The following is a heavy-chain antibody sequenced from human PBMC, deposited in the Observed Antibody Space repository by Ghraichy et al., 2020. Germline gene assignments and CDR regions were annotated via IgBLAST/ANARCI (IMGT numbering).Heavy chain of an antibody. Sequence: ETLSLTCAASGFTFSNYAMSWVRQAPGKGLEWVSAISASGGSSSYADSVKGRFTISRDKSGNTLYLQMNSLRAEDTAVYYCAKDLTTQYYFDYWGQGTLVTVSS. CDR2: ISASGGSS. J-gene: IGHJ4*02. CDR1: GFTFSNYA. V-gene: IGHV3-23*01. CDR3: AKDLTTQYYFDY. D-gene: IGHD3-3*01.